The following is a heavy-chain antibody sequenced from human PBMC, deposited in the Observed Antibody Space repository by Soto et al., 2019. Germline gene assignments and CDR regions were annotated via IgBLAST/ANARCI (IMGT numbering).Heavy chain of an antibody. Sequence: LRLSCAASGFTFSSYSMNWVRQAPGKGLEWVSSISSSSSYIYHADSVKGRFTISRDNAKNSLYLQMNSLRAEDTAVYYCARDTVTTKYYFDYWGQGTLVTVSS. CDR1: GFTFSSYS. CDR3: ARDTVTTKYYFDY. J-gene: IGHJ4*02. V-gene: IGHV3-21*01. D-gene: IGHD4-17*01. CDR2: ISSSSSYI.